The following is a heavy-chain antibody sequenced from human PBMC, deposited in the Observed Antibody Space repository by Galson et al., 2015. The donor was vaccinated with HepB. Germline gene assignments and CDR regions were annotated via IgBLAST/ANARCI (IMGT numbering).Heavy chain of an antibody. CDR2: ISGSGGST. D-gene: IGHD2-15*01. J-gene: IGHJ5*02. Sequence: SLRLSCAASGFTFSSYAMSWVRQAPGKGLEWVSAISGSGGSTYYADSVKGRFTISRDNSKNTLYLQMNSLRAEDTAVYYCAARPRDILNWFDPWGQGTLVTASS. V-gene: IGHV3-23*01. CDR1: GFTFSSYA. CDR3: AARPRDILNWFDP.